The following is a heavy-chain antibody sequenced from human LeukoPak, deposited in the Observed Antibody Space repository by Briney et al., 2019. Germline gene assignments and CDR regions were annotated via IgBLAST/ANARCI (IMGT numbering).Heavy chain of an antibody. CDR3: ASIYSESYPFVDY. Sequence: GGSLRLSCAASGFTFSSYSMNWVRQAPGKGLEWVSSMSSSSYIYYADSVKGRFTISRDNAKNSLSLQMNSLRAEDTAVYYCASIYSESYPFVDYWGQGTLVSVSS. J-gene: IGHJ4*02. CDR2: MSSSSYI. CDR1: GFTFSSYS. D-gene: IGHD1-26*01. V-gene: IGHV3-21*01.